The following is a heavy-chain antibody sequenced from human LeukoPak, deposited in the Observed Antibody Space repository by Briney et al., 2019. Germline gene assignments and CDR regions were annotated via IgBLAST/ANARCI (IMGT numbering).Heavy chain of an antibody. V-gene: IGHV4-34*01. CDR3: ARGGGNLLPYFDPKYYYYMDV. CDR2: INHSGST. Sequence: SETLSLTCAVYGGSFSGYYWTWIRQPPGRGLEWIGEINHSGSTNYNPSLKSRVTVSVDTPTSQFSLKLSSVTAADTAVYYCARGGGNLLPYFDPKYYYYMDVWGKGTTVTVSS. J-gene: IGHJ6*03. CDR1: GGSFSGYY. D-gene: IGHD3-9*01.